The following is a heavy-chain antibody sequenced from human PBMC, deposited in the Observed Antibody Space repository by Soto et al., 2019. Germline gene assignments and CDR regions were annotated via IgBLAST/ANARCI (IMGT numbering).Heavy chain of an antibody. CDR3: ARGGFGHAWPHFDY. D-gene: IGHD2-2*01. CDR2: ISKAGSA. CDR1: EFTLSDYD. Sequence: EVQLVESGGGLVQPGGSLRLSCAVSEFTLSDYDTHWVRQPTGKGLERVSYISKAGSAFYLDSVRGRFTVSRDTANNSLFLQMNSLRAEDSAVYYCARGGFGHAWPHFDYWGQGALVTVSS. J-gene: IGHJ4*02. V-gene: IGHV3-13*01.